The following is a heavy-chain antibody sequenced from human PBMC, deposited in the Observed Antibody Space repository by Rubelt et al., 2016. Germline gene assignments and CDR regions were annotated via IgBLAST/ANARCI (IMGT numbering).Heavy chain of an antibody. Sequence: KPGASVKVSCKASGYTFTSYDNNWVRQATGQGLEWMGWMNPNSGNTGYAQKFQGRVTMTRNTSISPAYMELSSLRSEDTAVYYCARGYDIVVVPAADKYNWFDPWGQGTLVTVSS. J-gene: IGHJ5*02. D-gene: IGHD2-2*01. V-gene: IGHV1-8*01. CDR3: ARGYDIVVVPAADKYNWFDP. CDR1: GYTFTSYD. CDR2: MNPNSGNT.